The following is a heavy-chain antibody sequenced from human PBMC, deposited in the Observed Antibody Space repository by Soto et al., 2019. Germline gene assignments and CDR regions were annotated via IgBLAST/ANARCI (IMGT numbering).Heavy chain of an antibody. D-gene: IGHD1-26*01. CDR2: IIPIFGTA. CDR3: ARVGISVGANYYYYGMDV. V-gene: IGHV1-69*13. Sequence: VASVKVSCKASGGTFSSYAISWVRQAPGQGLEWMGGIIPIFGTANYAQKFQGRVTITADESTSTAYMELSSLRSEDTAVYYCARVGISVGANYYYYGMDVWGQGTTVTVSS. CDR1: GGTFSSYA. J-gene: IGHJ6*02.